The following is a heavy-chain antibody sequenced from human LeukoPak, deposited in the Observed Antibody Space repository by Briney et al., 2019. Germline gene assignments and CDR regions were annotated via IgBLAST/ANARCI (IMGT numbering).Heavy chain of an antibody. D-gene: IGHD3-10*01. CDR1: GFTVSSNY. CDR2: IYSGGST. Sequence: PGGSLRLSCAASGFTVSSNYMSWVRQAPGKGLEWVSVIYSGGSTYYADSVKGRFTISRDNSKNTLYLQMNSLRAKDTAVYYCARDRSYGSGSYDYWGQGTLVTVSS. CDR3: ARDRSYGSGSYDY. J-gene: IGHJ4*02. V-gene: IGHV3-53*01.